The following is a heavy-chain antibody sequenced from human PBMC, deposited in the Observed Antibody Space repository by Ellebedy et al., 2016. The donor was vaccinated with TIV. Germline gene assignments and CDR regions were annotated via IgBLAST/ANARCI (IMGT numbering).Heavy chain of an antibody. CDR3: ARTSNTVEVVAEDAFDM. CDR1: GYPFTTYW. D-gene: IGHD2-15*01. J-gene: IGHJ3*02. CDR2: IYPDDSDT. Sequence: PGGSLRLSCRGSGYPFTTYWIAWVRQMPGKGLEWMGIIYPDDSDTRYSPSFQGQGQVTISADKSITTVYLQWSSLKASDTAMYYCARTSNTVEVVAEDAFDMWGQGTLVTVSS. V-gene: IGHV5-51*01.